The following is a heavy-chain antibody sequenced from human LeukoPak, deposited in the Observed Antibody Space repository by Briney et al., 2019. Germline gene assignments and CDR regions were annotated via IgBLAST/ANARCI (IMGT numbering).Heavy chain of an antibody. Sequence: PSETLSLTCTVSGGSISSGGYYWSWIRQHPGKGLEWIGYIYYSGSTYYNPSLKSRVTISVDTSKNQFSLKLSSVTAADAAVYYCARAGSGWYPDYWGQGTLVTVSS. CDR2: IYYSGST. V-gene: IGHV4-31*03. CDR3: ARAGSGWYPDY. J-gene: IGHJ4*02. D-gene: IGHD6-19*01. CDR1: GGSISSGGYY.